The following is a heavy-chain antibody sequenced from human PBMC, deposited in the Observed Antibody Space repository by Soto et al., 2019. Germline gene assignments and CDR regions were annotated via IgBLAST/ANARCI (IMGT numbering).Heavy chain of an antibody. V-gene: IGHV4-34*01. CDR1: GGSFSGYY. Sequence: QVQLQQWGAGLLKPSETLSLTCAVYGGSFSGYYRSWIRQPPGKGLEWIGEINHSGSTNYNPSLKSRVTISVDTSKNQFSLKLSSVTAADTAVYYCARRAGDYNDAFDIWGQGTMVTVSS. D-gene: IGHD4-17*01. J-gene: IGHJ3*02. CDR2: INHSGST. CDR3: ARRAGDYNDAFDI.